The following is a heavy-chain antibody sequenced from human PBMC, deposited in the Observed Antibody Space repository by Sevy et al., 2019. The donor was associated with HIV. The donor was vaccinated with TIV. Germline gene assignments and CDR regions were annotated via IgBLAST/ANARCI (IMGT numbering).Heavy chain of an antibody. J-gene: IGHJ5*02. CDR3: AMSEVVPAAMGGGWFDP. D-gene: IGHD2-2*01. CDR2: IYYSGST. Sequence: SETLSLTCTVSGGSISSGDYYWSWIRQPPGKGLEWIGYIYYSGSTYYNPSLKSRVTISVDTSKNQFSLKLSSVTAADTAVYYCAMSEVVPAAMGGGWFDPWGQGTLVTVSS. CDR1: GGSISSGDYY. V-gene: IGHV4-30-4*01.